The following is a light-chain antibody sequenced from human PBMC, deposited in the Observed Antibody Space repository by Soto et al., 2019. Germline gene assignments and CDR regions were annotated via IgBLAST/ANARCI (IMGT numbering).Light chain of an antibody. V-gene: IGKV3-15*01. CDR1: QSVSSN. CDR2: GTS. J-gene: IGKJ5*01. Sequence: EIVMTQSPATLSVSPGERATLSCRASQSVSSNLAWYQQKRGQAPRLLIYGTSTRATGLPARFSGSGSGTDFTLTISSLQSEDFAVYYCQQDNNWPPITFGQGTRLEI. CDR3: QQDNNWPPIT.